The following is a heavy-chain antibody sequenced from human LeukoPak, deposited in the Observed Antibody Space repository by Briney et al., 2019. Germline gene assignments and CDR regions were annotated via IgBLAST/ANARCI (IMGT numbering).Heavy chain of an antibody. CDR3: ATERRSSGYLFDY. CDR1: GFTVSSNY. Sequence: GGSLRLSCAASGFTVSSNYMSWVRQAPGKGLEWVSVIYSGGSTYYADSVKGRFTISRDNSKNTLYLQMNSLRAEDTAVYYCATERRSSGYLFDYWGQGTLVTVSS. D-gene: IGHD3-22*01. CDR2: IYSGGST. V-gene: IGHV3-53*01. J-gene: IGHJ4*02.